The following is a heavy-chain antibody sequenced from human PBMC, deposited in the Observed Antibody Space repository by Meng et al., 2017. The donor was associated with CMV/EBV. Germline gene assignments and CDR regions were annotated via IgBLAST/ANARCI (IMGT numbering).Heavy chain of an antibody. CDR1: GFTFSSYG. V-gene: IGHV3-30*02. J-gene: IGHJ4*02. CDR2: IRYGGSNK. CDR3: AKDKGEDDYSNEGGLIDY. D-gene: IGHD4-11*01. Sequence: GESLKISCAASGFTFSSYGMHWVRQAPGKGLEWVAFIRYGGSNKYYADSVKGRFTISRDNSKNTLYLQMNSLRAEDTAVYYCAKDKGEDDYSNEGGLIDYWGQGTLVTVSS.